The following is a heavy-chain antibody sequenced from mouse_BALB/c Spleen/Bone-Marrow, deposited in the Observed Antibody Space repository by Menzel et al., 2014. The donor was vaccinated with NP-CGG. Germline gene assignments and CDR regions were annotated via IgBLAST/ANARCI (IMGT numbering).Heavy chain of an antibody. V-gene: IGHV1-54*01. CDR3: ARWYYAMDY. J-gene: IGHJ4*01. CDR2: INPGSGGT. Sequence: QVQLQQSGAELVRPGTSVKVSCKASGYAFTNYLIEWVKQRPGQGLEWIGVINPGSGGTNYNEKFKGKATLTADKSSSTAYMQLSILTSDDSAVYVCARWYYAMDYWGQGTSVTVSA. CDR1: GYAFTNYL.